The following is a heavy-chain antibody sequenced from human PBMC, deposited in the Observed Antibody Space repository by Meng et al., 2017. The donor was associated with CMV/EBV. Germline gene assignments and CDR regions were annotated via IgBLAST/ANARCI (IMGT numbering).Heavy chain of an antibody. CDR1: GGSISSGDYY. CDR2: IYYSGST. Sequence: SGPGLVKPSQTLSLTCTVSGGSISSGDYYWSWIRQPPGKGLEWIGYIYYSGSTYYNPSLKSRVTISVDTSKNQFSLKLSSVTAADTAVYYCARVMGPNRTPYYFDYWGQGTLVTVSS. V-gene: IGHV4-30-4*08. J-gene: IGHJ4*02. CDR3: ARVMGPNRTPYYFDY. D-gene: IGHD1-14*01.